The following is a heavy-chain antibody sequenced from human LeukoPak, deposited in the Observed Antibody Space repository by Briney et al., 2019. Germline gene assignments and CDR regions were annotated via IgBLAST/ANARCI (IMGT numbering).Heavy chain of an antibody. CDR3: AKDIHITMIGWGFDY. J-gene: IGHJ4*02. Sequence: GGSLRLSCAASGFTFDDYAMHWVRQAPGKGLEWVSGISWNSGSIGYADSVKGRFTISRDNAKNSLYLQMNSLRAEDMALYYCAKDIHITMIGWGFDYWGQGTLVTVSS. V-gene: IGHV3-9*03. CDR1: GFTFDDYA. CDR2: ISWNSGSI. D-gene: IGHD3-22*01.